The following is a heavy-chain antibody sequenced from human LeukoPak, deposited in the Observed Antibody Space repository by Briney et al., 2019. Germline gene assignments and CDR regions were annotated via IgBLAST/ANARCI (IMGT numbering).Heavy chain of an antibody. D-gene: IGHD6-19*01. CDR2: IYHTEST. Sequence: SETLSLTCEVSGYSISRDKYWGWIGQPPGNGLEWLGTIYHTESTFYNPSLKSRVSISVYTSKIQFSLTFTSVTAADTAVYYCARSHSGWQGHNNWFDPWGQGTPVTVSS. V-gene: IGHV4-38-2*01. J-gene: IGHJ5*02. CDR1: GYSISRDKY. CDR3: ARSHSGWQGHNNWFDP.